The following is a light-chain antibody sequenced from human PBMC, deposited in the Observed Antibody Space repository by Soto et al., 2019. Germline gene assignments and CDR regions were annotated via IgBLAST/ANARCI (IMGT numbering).Light chain of an antibody. J-gene: IGLJ2*01. CDR2: DNN. CDR3: ATWDSSLSGVV. Sequence: QSVLTQPPSVSAAPGQKVTISCSGSSSNIGNNFVTWYQQLPGTGPKLLIYDNNKRPSGIPDRFSGSKSATSATLGITGLQTGDEADYYCATWDSSLSGVVFGGGTKVTVL. CDR1: SSNIGNNF. V-gene: IGLV1-51*01.